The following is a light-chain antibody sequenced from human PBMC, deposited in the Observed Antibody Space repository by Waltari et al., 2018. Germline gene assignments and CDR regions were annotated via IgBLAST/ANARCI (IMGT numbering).Light chain of an antibody. CDR2: DVS. V-gene: IGLV2-14*01. CDR1: SSDIGGYNY. J-gene: IGLJ1*01. Sequence: QSALTQPASVSGSPGQSITSSCTGTSSDIGGYNYVSWYQKHQGKAPKLMIYDVSKRPSGLSHRFSGSKSGNTVSLTISGLQTVDEAYYYCSSYTSSSSMVFGTGTKVTVL. CDR3: SSYTSSSSMV.